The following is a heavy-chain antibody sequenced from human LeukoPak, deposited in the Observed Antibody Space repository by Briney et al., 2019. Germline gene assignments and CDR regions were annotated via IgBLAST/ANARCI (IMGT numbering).Heavy chain of an antibody. D-gene: IGHD2-2*02. CDR3: ARDGLGGYCSSTSCYREGHWTDY. Sequence: GASVKVSCKASGYTFTGYYMHWVRQAPGQGLEWMGWINPNSGGTNYAQKFQGRVTMTRDTSISTAYMELSRLRSDDTAVYYCARDGLGGYCSSTSCYREGHWTDYWGQGTLVTVSS. CDR2: INPNSGGT. J-gene: IGHJ4*02. V-gene: IGHV1-2*02. CDR1: GYTFTGYY.